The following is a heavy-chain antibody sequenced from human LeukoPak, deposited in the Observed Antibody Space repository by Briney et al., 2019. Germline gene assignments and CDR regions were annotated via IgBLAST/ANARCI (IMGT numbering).Heavy chain of an antibody. Sequence: ASVKVSCKTSGYNFIAYGVAWVRQAPGQGLQWMGRISGYNGNTHYAQNFQGRVTMTRDTATNTAYLELRSLRFDDTAFYFCARDEFFGSRSPGDDAFDVWGQGTLVTVSS. CDR1: GYNFIAYG. CDR3: ARDEFFGSRSPGDDAFDV. V-gene: IGHV1-18*01. D-gene: IGHD3-10*01. CDR2: ISGYNGNT. J-gene: IGHJ3*01.